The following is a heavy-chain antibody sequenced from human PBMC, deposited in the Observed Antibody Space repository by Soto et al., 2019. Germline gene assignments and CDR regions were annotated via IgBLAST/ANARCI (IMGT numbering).Heavy chain of an antibody. Sequence: SETLSLTCSVSGGSISSYYWSCIRQPDGKGLEWIGRIYSSGSTKYNPSLKSRVIMSVDKSKTKFFLKLYSVPAADTAVDYCARTLEAAGTENGFDPWGQGTLVTVSS. CDR1: GGSISSYY. CDR3: ARTLEAAGTENGFDP. CDR2: IYSSGST. J-gene: IGHJ5*02. V-gene: IGHV4-4*07. D-gene: IGHD6-13*01.